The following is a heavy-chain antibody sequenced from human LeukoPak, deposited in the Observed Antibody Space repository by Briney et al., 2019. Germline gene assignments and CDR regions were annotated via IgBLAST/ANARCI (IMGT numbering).Heavy chain of an antibody. CDR3: AKLGHTSGYYARHSDY. V-gene: IGHV3-23*01. Sequence: PGGSLRLSCAASGFTFSSHWMHWVRQAPGRGLEWVSAISRDGGDTFYADSVKGRFTISRDNSKNTVYLQMNSLRAEDTALYYCAKLGHTSGYYARHSDYWGQGTLVTVSS. CDR2: ISRDGGDT. J-gene: IGHJ4*02. CDR1: GFTFSSHW. D-gene: IGHD3-22*01.